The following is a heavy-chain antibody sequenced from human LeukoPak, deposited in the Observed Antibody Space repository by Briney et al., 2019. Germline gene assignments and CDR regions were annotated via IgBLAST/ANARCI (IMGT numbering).Heavy chain of an antibody. J-gene: IGHJ4*02. CDR3: ASQETYYYDSSGYWISDY. D-gene: IGHD3-22*01. Sequence: GASVKVSCKASGYTFTCYYMHWVRQAPGQGLEWMGWINPNSGGTNYAQKFQGRVTMTRDTSISTAYMELSRLRSDDTAVYYCASQETYYYDSSGYWISDYWGQGTLVTVSS. CDR2: INPNSGGT. CDR1: GYTFTCYY. V-gene: IGHV1-2*02.